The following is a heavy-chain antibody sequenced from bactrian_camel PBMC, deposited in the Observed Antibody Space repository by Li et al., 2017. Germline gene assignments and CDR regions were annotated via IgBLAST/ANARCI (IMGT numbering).Heavy chain of an antibody. D-gene: IGHD3*01. V-gene: IGHV3-1*01. CDR2: ISASGATA. J-gene: IGHJ4*01. CDR3: AAGWSFGVGTLLRRHYNY. CDR1: GFTFRTTP. Sequence: VQLVESGGGLAQLGRSVTLSCTAQGFTFRTTPMGWLRQPPGKAMEWVSDISASGATADYETFAKGRFTISQDNAKNMVYLQVNSLKAEDTAMYYCAAGWSFGVGTLLRRHYNYWDQGTQVTVS.